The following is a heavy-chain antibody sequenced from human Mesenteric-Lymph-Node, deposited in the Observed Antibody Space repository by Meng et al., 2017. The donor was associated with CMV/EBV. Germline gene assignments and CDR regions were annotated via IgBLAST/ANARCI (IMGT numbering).Heavy chain of an antibody. CDR1: GFTFSSYS. D-gene: IGHD4-17*01. CDR2: INSDGSST. CDR3: AREHGDYDFDY. Sequence: LSCAASGFTFSSYSMNWVRQAPGKGLVWVSHINSDGSSTNYADSVKGRFTISRDNAKNTLYLQMNSLRAEDTAVYYCAREHGDYDFDYWGQGTLVTVSS. J-gene: IGHJ4*02. V-gene: IGHV3-74*01.